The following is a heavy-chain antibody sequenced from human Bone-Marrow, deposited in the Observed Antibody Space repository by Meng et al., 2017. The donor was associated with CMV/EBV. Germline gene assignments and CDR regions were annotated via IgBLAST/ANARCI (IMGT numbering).Heavy chain of an antibody. CDR3: AREWVTTSAYGMDV. V-gene: IGHV3-7*01. CDR1: GFTFSSYW. CDR2: IKHDGSEK. Sequence: GGSLRLSCAASGFTFSSYWMTWVRQAPGKGLEWVANIKHDGSEKYYVDSVKGRFTISRDNAKKSLYLQMNSLRAEDTAVYYCAREWVTTSAYGMDVWGQGTTVTVSS. D-gene: IGHD4-11*01. J-gene: IGHJ6*02.